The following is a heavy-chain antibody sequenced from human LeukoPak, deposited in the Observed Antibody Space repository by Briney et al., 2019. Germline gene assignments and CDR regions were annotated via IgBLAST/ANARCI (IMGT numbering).Heavy chain of an antibody. CDR2: IYYSGST. Sequence: SETLSLTCTVSGGSISSSSYYWGWIRQPPGKGLEWIGSIYYSGSTYYNPSLKSRVTISVDTSKNQFSLKLSSVTAADTAVYYCARQGYDFWSGHPRDAFDIWGQGTMVTVSS. J-gene: IGHJ3*02. CDR1: GGSISSSSYY. V-gene: IGHV4-39*01. CDR3: ARQGYDFWSGHPRDAFDI. D-gene: IGHD3-3*01.